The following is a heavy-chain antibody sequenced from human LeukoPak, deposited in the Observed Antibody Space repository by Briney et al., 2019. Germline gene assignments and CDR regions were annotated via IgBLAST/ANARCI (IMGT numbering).Heavy chain of an antibody. CDR1: GGSFSGYY. J-gene: IGHJ5*02. CDR3: ARERNKRQFDP. CDR2: IYYSGST. V-gene: IGHV4-34*01. Sequence: SETLSLTCAVYGGSFSGYYWSWIRQPPGKGLEWIGYIYYSGSTYYNPSLKSRVTISVDTSKNQFSLKLSSVTAADTAVYYCARERNKRQFDPWGQGTLVTVSS.